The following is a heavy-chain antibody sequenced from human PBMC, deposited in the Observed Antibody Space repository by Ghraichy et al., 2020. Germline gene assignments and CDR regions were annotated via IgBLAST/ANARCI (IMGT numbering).Heavy chain of an antibody. Sequence: GESLNISCAASGFTFSMFGMHWVRQAPGKGLEWVAVIWHDGSKKFYADSVKGRFTISRDNFMNTTYLEMTSLRADDTALYYCVREVSLAGLGGLDYWGQGALVTVSS. D-gene: IGHD3-16*01. CDR2: IWHDGSKK. J-gene: IGHJ4*02. CDR1: GFTFSMFG. V-gene: IGHV3-33*01. CDR3: VREVSLAGLGGLDY.